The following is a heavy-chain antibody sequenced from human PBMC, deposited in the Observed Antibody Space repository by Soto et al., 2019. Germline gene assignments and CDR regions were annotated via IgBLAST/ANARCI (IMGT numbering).Heavy chain of an antibody. CDR3: ARVCGGVCHNAFDI. CDR2: VYFSGST. CDR1: GGSISSGGYY. V-gene: IGHV4-31*03. J-gene: IGHJ3*02. Sequence: QVQLQESGPGLVKPSQTLSLTCTVSGGSISSGGYYWSWIRQHPGKGLEWIGYVYFSGSTYYHPSDNSRATIPVDTSKTQFSLKLSSVTAADTAVYYCARVCGGVCHNAFDIWGQGTIGTVSS. D-gene: IGHD2-21*02.